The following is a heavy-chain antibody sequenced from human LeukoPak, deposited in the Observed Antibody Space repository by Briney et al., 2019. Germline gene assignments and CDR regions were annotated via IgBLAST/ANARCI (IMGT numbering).Heavy chain of an antibody. D-gene: IGHD3-22*01. CDR3: AKGGYYYDSSDQHGY. V-gene: IGHV3-30*02. CDR1: GFTFSSYG. Sequence: GGSLRLSCAASGFTFSSYGMHWVRQAPGKGLEWVAFIRYDGSNKYYADSVKGRFTISRDNSKNTLYLQMNSLRAEDTAVYYCAKGGYYYDSSDQHGYWGQGTLVTVSS. J-gene: IGHJ4*02. CDR2: IRYDGSNK.